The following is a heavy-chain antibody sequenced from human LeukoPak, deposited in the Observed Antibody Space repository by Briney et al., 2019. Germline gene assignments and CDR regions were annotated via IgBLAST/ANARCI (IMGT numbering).Heavy chain of an antibody. CDR3: ARDRGGSYSAIDY. J-gene: IGHJ4*02. Sequence: GGSLRLSCAASGFTFSSYIMNWVRQAPGKGLEWVSFISSSSSTIYYADSVKGRFTISRDNAKNSLYLQMNSLRAEDTAVYYCARDRGGSYSAIDYWGQGTLVTVSS. V-gene: IGHV3-48*04. CDR2: ISSSSSTI. CDR1: GFTFSSYI. D-gene: IGHD1-26*01.